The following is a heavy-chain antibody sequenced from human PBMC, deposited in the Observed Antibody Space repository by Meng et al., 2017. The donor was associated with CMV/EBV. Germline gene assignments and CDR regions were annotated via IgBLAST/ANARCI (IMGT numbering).Heavy chain of an antibody. CDR3: AHHADIAAAGSYYY. D-gene: IGHD6-13*01. J-gene: IGHJ4*02. CDR2: IYWDDDK. CDR1: GFSLSTSGVG. V-gene: IGHV2-5*02. Sequence: QLTSKESRPTLVKPTQTLPLTCTFSGFSLSTSGVGVGWIRQPPGKALEWLALIYWDDDKRYSPSLKSRLTITKDTSKNQVVLTMTNMDPVDTATYYCAHHADIAAAGSYYYWGQGTLVTVSS.